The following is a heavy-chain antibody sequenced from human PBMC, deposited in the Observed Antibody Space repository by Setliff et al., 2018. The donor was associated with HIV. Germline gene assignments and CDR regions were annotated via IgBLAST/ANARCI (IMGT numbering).Heavy chain of an antibody. CDR2: ITSNMDST. D-gene: IGHD3-9*01. V-gene: IGHV3-64D*09. Sequence: PGGSLCLSCSASGFKFSSYAMRWVRQAPGKGLEYVSAITSNMDSTYYGDSVKGRFTSSRDNSKNTLYLQMNSLRADDTAIYYCVKDRTDILTGYGDHWGQGTQVTVSP. J-gene: IGHJ4*02. CDR3: VKDRTDILTGYGDH. CDR1: GFKFSSYA.